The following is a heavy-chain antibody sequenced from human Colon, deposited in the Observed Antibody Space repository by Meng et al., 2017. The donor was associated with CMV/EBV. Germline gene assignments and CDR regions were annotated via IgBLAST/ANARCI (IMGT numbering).Heavy chain of an antibody. J-gene: IGHJ5*02. CDR2: IVPIYDTT. CDR1: GGTFNKFA. V-gene: IGHV1-69*05. D-gene: IGHD1-26*01. Sequence: SVKVSCKASGGTFNKFAIVWVRQAPGQGLEWMGGIVPIYDTTIYAQKFQGRVTITTATSTTTVYMELTSLRSEATAIYYCAREASGGTYYLRGGENWFDPWGQGTLVTVSS. CDR3: AREASGGTYYLRGGENWFDP.